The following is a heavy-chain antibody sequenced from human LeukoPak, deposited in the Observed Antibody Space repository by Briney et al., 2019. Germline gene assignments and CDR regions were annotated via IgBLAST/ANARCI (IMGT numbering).Heavy chain of an antibody. CDR3: ARLSWGTLTGWEY. CDR2: VDVHGQGT. D-gene: IGHD3-9*01. J-gene: IGHJ4*02. V-gene: IGHV3-74*01. Sequence: PGGSLRLSCAASGFTFTSYWMHWVRQAPGKGPVWVSRVDVHGQGTAYADSVKGRFTISRDNAKNSLYLQMNSLRADDTAVYYCARLSWGTLTGWEYWGQGTLVTVSS. CDR1: GFTFTSYW.